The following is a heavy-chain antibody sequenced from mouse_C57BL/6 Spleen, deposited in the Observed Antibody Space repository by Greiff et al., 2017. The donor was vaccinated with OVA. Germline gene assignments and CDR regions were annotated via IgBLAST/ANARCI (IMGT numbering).Heavy chain of an antibody. CDR1: GFTFSDYG. V-gene: IGHV5-17*01. J-gene: IGHJ4*01. Sequence: EVMLVESGGGLVKPGGSLKLSCAASGFTFSDYGMHWVRQAPGKGLEWVAYICSGSSTIYYADTVKGRFTIYRDNAKNTLFLPMPSTRSEARAMYYGASRDDGYYWYAMDYWGQGTSVTVSS. CDR3: ASRDDGYYWYAMDY. CDR2: ICSGSSTI. D-gene: IGHD2-3*01.